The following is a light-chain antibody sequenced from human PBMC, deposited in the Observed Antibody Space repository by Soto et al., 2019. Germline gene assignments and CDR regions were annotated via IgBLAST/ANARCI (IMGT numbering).Light chain of an antibody. V-gene: IGKV1-5*03. J-gene: IGKJ1*01. CDR3: QQYNSFPT. CDR1: QSISSW. CDR2: KAS. Sequence: DIQMTQSPSTLSASVGDRVTITCRASQSISSWLAWYQQKPGKAPKLLIYKASNLESGVPSRFSGSGSGTEFTLTISSLQPDDFATYYCQQYNSFPTFGKGTKVEIK.